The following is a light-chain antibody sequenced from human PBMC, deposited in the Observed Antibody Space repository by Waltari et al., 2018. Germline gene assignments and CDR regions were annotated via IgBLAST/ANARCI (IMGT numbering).Light chain of an antibody. CDR2: VHNDGSH. J-gene: IGLJ3*02. V-gene: IGLV4-69*01. Sequence: QPLLPHSPSASASPALALTLSCPLSSGHTFYPTAWHQQQPEKGPRSLMKVHNDGSHMQGDGIPDRFSGSSSGAERYLTISSLQSEDEADYYCQTWGTGTWVFGGGTKLTVL. CDR1: SGHTFYP. CDR3: QTWGTGTWV.